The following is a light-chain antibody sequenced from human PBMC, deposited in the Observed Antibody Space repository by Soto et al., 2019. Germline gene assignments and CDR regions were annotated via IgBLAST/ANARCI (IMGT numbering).Light chain of an antibody. Sequence: DIQMTQSPSSLSASVGDRVTITCRASQDIRNDLGWYQQKPGKAPKRLIFAAATLQSGVPSRFSGSGSGSEVTLPISYLQPEDFEPDYCLQRNSYPRTFGQGTKVEIK. CDR2: AAA. V-gene: IGKV1-17*02. CDR1: QDIRND. J-gene: IGKJ1*01. CDR3: LQRNSYPRT.